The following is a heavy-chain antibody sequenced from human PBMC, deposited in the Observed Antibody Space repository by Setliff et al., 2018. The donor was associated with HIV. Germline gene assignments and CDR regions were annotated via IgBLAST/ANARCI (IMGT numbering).Heavy chain of an antibody. CDR2: INVHNGDT. D-gene: IGHD6-13*01. CDR1: GYRFSSYG. CDR3: ARGLPADGYAFDL. Sequence: ASVNVSCKASGYRFSSYGITWVRHAPGQGLEWMGWINVHNGDTKFAQRFQDRLTMTTDTSTTTAYMDLRSLRSDDTAVYYCARGLPADGYAFDLWGQGTMVTVSS. V-gene: IGHV1-18*01. J-gene: IGHJ3*01.